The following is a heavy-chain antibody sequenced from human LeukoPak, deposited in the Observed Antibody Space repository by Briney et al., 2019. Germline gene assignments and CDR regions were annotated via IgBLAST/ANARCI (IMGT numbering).Heavy chain of an antibody. CDR2: IKEDGSEK. CDR1: GFTFSNYW. CDR3: ARVTPWLGYLDY. V-gene: IGHV3-7*01. J-gene: IGHJ4*02. Sequence: GGSLRLSCVASGFTFSNYWMGWVRQAPGKGLERVAIIKEDGSEKYYVDSVKGRFTISRDNAKNSLYLQMNSLRAEDTAVYYCARVTPWLGYLDYWGQGTLVTVSS. D-gene: IGHD6-19*01.